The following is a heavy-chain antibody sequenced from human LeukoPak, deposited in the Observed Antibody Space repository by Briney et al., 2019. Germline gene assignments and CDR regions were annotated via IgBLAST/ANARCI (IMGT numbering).Heavy chain of an antibody. CDR1: GFTFSSYW. CDR3: ASSQRGYCSSTSCYGAGYYFDY. J-gene: IGHJ4*02. V-gene: IGHV3-7*01. CDR2: IKQDGSEK. Sequence: PGGSLRLSCAASGFTFSSYWMSWVRQAPGKGLEWVANIKQDGSEKYYVDSVKGRFTISRDNAKNSLYLQMNSLRAEDTAVYYCASSQRGYCSSTSCYGAGYYFDYWGQGTLVTVSS. D-gene: IGHD2-2*01.